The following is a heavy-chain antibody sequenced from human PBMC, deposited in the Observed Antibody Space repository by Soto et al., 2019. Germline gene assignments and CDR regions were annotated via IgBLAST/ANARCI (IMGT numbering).Heavy chain of an antibody. CDR2: ICYSGAT. J-gene: IGHJ5*02. Sequence: SETLSLTCTVSGASISRSSYCWAWIRQAPGKGLEWIASICYSGATYSNPSLRSRVFISIDTSKKQFSLRLTSVTAADTATYYCAAHSHPSQWRPTRDNWFDPWGQGTLVTVSS. V-gene: IGHV4-39*01. CDR3: AAHSHPSQWRPTRDNWFDP. CDR1: GASISRSSYC. D-gene: IGHD6-19*01.